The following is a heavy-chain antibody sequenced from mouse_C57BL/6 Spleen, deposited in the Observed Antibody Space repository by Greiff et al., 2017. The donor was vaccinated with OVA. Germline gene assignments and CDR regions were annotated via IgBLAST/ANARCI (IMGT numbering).Heavy chain of an antibody. Sequence: QVQLQQSGPGLVAPSQSLSITCTVSGFSLTSYAISWVRQPPGKGLEWLGVIWTGGGTNYNSALKSRLSISKDNSKSQVFLKMNSLQTDDTARYYCARNGYYSNYDWYFDVWGTGTTVTVSS. V-gene: IGHV2-9-1*01. CDR3: ARNGYYSNYDWYFDV. D-gene: IGHD2-5*01. J-gene: IGHJ1*03. CDR1: GFSLTSYA. CDR2: IWTGGGT.